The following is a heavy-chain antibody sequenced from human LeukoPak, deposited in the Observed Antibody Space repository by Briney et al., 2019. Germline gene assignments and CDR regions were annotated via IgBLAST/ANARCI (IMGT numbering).Heavy chain of an antibody. CDR3: AKDMVVMDYYYMDV. D-gene: IGHD2-21*01. J-gene: IGHJ6*03. V-gene: IGHV3-30*02. CDR2: IRYDGSNK. CDR1: GFTFSSYG. Sequence: GGSLRLSCAASGFTFSSYGMHWVRQAPGKGLEWVAFIRYDGSNKYYADSVKGRFTTSRDNSKNTLYLQMNSLRAEDTAVYYCAKDMVVMDYYYMDVWGKGTTVTVSS.